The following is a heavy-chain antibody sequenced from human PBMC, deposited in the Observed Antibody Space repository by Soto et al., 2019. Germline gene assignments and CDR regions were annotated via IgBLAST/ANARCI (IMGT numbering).Heavy chain of an antibody. J-gene: IGHJ4*02. Sequence: GGSLRLSCAASGFTFSSYGVHWVRQAPGKGLEWVAVISYDGSNKYYADSVKGRFTISRDNSKNTLYLQMNSLRAEDTAVYYCAKGIAARGPFDYWGQGTLVTVSS. CDR3: AKGIAARGPFDY. D-gene: IGHD6-6*01. CDR2: ISYDGSNK. CDR1: GFTFSSYG. V-gene: IGHV3-30*18.